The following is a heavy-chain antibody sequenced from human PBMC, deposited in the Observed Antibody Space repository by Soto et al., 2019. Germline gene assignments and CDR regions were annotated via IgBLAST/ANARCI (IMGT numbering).Heavy chain of an antibody. Sequence: QVQLVQSGAEVKKPGASVKVSCKASGYTFTNFGINWVRQAPGLGLEWVGWISPYNGNTQTVEKLQGRVIMTTHTSTSTDYMELRSLRSDDTAVYYCARGRDYGDFYFDYWGQGTLVTVSS. CDR3: ARGRDYGDFYFDY. CDR2: ISPYNGNT. CDR1: GYTFTNFG. J-gene: IGHJ4*02. D-gene: IGHD4-17*01. V-gene: IGHV1-18*01.